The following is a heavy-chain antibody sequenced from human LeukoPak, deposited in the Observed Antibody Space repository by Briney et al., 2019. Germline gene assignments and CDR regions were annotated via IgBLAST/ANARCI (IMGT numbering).Heavy chain of an antibody. V-gene: IGHV4-34*01. CDR2: INHSGST. J-gene: IGHJ4*02. CDR1: GGSISSYY. CDR3: ARVRGGYTSSGSYYPYYLHY. D-gene: IGHD3-10*01. Sequence: SETLSLTCTVSGGSISSYYWSWIRQPPGQGLEWIGEINHSGSTNYNPSLKSRVTISVDTTKNQFSLKLSSVTAADTAVYYCARVRGGYTSSGSYYPYYLHYWGQGTLVTVSS.